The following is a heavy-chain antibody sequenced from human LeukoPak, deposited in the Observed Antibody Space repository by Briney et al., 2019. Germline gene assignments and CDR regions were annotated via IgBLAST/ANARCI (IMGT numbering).Heavy chain of an antibody. CDR1: GFTFSGSA. Sequence: QPGGSLRLSCAASGFTFSGSAMPWVRQASGKGLEWVGRIRSKANSYATAYAASVKGRFTISRDDSKNTAYLQMNSLKTEDTAVYYCVPGGVIVVATSDYWGQGTLVTVSS. D-gene: IGHD3-22*01. V-gene: IGHV3-73*01. CDR3: VPGGVIVVATSDY. J-gene: IGHJ4*02. CDR2: IRSKANSYAT.